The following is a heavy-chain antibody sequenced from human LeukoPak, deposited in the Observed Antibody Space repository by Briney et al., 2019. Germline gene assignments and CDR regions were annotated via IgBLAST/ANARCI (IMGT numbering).Heavy chain of an antibody. J-gene: IGHJ6*03. CDR1: GFTFSSYA. V-gene: IGHV3-30*04. CDR2: ISYDGSNK. Sequence: GGSLRLSCAASGFTFSSYAMHWVRQAPGRGLEWVAVISYDGSNKYYADSVKGRFTISRDNSKNTLYLQMNSLRAEDTAVYYCATSGYDPQDYYYYMDVWGKGTTVTISS. CDR3: ATSGYDPQDYYYYMDV. D-gene: IGHD5-12*01.